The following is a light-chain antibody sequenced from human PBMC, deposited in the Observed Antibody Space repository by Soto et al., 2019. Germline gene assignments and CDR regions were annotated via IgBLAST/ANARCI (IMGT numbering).Light chain of an antibody. CDR1: SSNIGSNT. CDR2: RNN. Sequence: QSVLTQPASASGTPGQRVTISCSGTSSNIGSNTVNWYQQLPGTAPKLLIYRNNQRPSGVPDRFSGSKSGTSASLAISGLQSEDEADYYCAACDDSLNGYVFGTGTKVTVL. CDR3: AACDDSLNGYV. J-gene: IGLJ1*01. V-gene: IGLV1-44*01.